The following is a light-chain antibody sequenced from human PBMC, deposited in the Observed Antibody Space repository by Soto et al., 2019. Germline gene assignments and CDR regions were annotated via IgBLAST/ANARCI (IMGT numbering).Light chain of an antibody. CDR2: DAS. V-gene: IGKV1-13*02. CDR1: QGISSA. J-gene: IGKJ5*01. CDR3: QQADSSPIT. Sequence: AIQLTQSPSSLSASVGDRVTITCRASQGISSALGWYQQKPGKAPKLLIYDASSLESGVPSRFSGSGSGTDFTLTISSLQSEDFATSYCQQADSSPITFDQGTRLEIK.